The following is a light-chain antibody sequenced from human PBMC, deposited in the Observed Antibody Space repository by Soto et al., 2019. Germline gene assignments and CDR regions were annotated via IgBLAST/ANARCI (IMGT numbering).Light chain of an antibody. CDR3: QQRSDWHLT. Sequence: EIVFTQSPTTLSLSPGERATLSCRASQSVSSYFAWYQQKPGQAPRLLIYDAFTRAAGIPARFSGSGSGTEFTLTISSLEPEDFAVYYCQQRSDWHLTFGGGTKVEIK. J-gene: IGKJ4*01. V-gene: IGKV3-11*01. CDR2: DAF. CDR1: QSVSSY.